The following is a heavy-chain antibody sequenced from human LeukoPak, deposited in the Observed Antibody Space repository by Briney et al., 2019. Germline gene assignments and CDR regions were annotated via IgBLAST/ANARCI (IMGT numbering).Heavy chain of an antibody. J-gene: IGHJ4*02. CDR1: GYTFISYG. CDR3: ANLMTTVTAGPFDY. CDR2: INPNSGDT. V-gene: IGHV1-2*06. D-gene: IGHD4-17*01. Sequence: ASVKVSCKASGYTFISYGISWVRQAPGQGLEWMGRINPNSGDTNFAQKFQGRVTMTRDTSLSTAYMELSRLRSDDTAVYYCANLMTTVTAGPFDYWGQGTLVTVSS.